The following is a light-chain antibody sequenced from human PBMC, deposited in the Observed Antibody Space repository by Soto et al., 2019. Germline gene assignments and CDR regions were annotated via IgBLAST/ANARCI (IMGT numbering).Light chain of an antibody. CDR1: SSDIGGFNY. Sequence: QSALTQPASVSGSPGQSITIACTGTSSDIGGFNYVSWYQHHPGKAPKLIIYEVNNRPSGVSNRFSGSKSGNTASLTISGLQAEDEADFHCSSYTTNSTLVFGGGTQLTVL. J-gene: IGLJ2*01. V-gene: IGLV2-14*01. CDR2: EVN. CDR3: SSYTTNSTLV.